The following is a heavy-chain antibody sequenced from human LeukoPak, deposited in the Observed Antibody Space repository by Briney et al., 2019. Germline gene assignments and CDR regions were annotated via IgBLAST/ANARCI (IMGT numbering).Heavy chain of an antibody. V-gene: IGHV4-34*01. CDR3: ARGARRFLSTVTTYFDY. J-gene: IGHJ4*02. Sequence: SETLSLTCTVSGGSISSYFWSWIRQPAGKGLEWIGEINHSGSTNYNPSLKSRVTISVDTSKNQFSLKLSSVTAADTAVYYCARGARRFLSTVTTYFDYWGQGTLVTVSS. CDR1: GGSISSYF. D-gene: IGHD4-17*01. CDR2: INHSGST.